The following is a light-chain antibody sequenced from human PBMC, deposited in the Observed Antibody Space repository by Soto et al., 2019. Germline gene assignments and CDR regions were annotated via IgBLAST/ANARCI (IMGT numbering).Light chain of an antibody. Sequence: IHITQSPSPLSGSVGDRVTITCRASQTISSWFAWYQQKPGKAPKLLIYKASTLKSGVPSRFSGSGSGTDFTFTINSLQPEDIGTYYCQHYNSLPITFGQGTRLEI. V-gene: IGKV1-5*03. CDR2: KAS. CDR3: QHYNSLPIT. CDR1: QTISSW. J-gene: IGKJ5*01.